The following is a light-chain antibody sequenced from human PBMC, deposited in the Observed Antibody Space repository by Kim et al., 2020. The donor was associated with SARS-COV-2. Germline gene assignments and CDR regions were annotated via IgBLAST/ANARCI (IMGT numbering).Light chain of an antibody. Sequence: PGGNVTLTGDSRPGPVTSDHYPFWLQQKPGQAPRTLISNTRTKQSWTPARFSGSLLGGKAALTLSGAQAEDEAEYYCLLSYRGARVFGGGTQLTVL. CDR3: LLSYRGARV. CDR1: PGPVTSDHY. J-gene: IGLJ3*02. V-gene: IGLV7-46*01. CDR2: NTR.